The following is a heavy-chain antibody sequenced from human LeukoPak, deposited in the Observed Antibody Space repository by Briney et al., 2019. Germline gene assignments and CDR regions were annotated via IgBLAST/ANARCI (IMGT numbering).Heavy chain of an antibody. Sequence: SETLSLTCTVSGVSISNGFWSWIRQPPGKEPEWIGSIHNSGISNYIPSLKSRLTISRDTSKNQFSLKLSSVTAADTAVYYCASEAGVWILTGYYFDYWGQGTLVTVSS. CDR2: IHNSGIS. D-gene: IGHD3-9*01. CDR3: ASEAGVWILTGYYFDY. J-gene: IGHJ4*02. V-gene: IGHV4-59*12. CDR1: GVSISNGF.